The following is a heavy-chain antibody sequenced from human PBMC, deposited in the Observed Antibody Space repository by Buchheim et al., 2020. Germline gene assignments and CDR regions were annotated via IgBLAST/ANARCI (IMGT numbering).Heavy chain of an antibody. V-gene: IGHV4-4*02. D-gene: IGHD6-6*01. CDR3: ARDSSLQGYYYYGMDV. Sequence: QVQLQESGPGLVKPSGTLSLTCAVSGGSISSNNWWSWVRQPPGKGLEWIGEIYHSGNTNYNPSLKSRVTMSVDKSMTHFSLKLSSVTAADTAVYYCARDSSLQGYYYYGMDVWGQGTT. CDR2: IYHSGNT. CDR1: GGSISSNNW. J-gene: IGHJ6*02.